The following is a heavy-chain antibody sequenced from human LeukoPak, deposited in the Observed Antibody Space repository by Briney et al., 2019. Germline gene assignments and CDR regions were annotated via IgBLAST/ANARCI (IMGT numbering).Heavy chain of an antibody. D-gene: IGHD3-3*01. CDR3: ARFGGRTIFGVVTLDYYYGMDV. Sequence: ASVKVSCKASGYTFTGYYMHWVRQAPGQGLEWMGWINPNSGGTNYAQKFQGRVTMTRDTSISTANMELSRLRSDDTAVYYCARFGGRTIFGVVTLDYYYGMDVWGQGTTVTVSS. CDR2: INPNSGGT. CDR1: GYTFTGYY. J-gene: IGHJ6*02. V-gene: IGHV1-2*02.